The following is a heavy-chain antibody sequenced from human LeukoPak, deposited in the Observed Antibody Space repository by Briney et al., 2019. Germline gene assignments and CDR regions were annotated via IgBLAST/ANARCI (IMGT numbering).Heavy chain of an antibody. Sequence: GESLKISCKGSGYSFTSYWIGWVRQMPGKGLEWMGIIYPGDSDTRYSPSFQGQVIISADKSISTAYLQWSSLKASDTAMYYCARHSEVVVAATDFDYWGQGTLVTVSS. J-gene: IGHJ4*02. CDR2: IYPGDSDT. V-gene: IGHV5-51*01. D-gene: IGHD2-15*01. CDR3: ARHSEVVVAATDFDY. CDR1: GYSFTSYW.